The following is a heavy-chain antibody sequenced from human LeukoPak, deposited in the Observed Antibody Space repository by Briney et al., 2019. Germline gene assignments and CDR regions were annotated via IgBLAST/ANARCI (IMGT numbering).Heavy chain of an antibody. D-gene: IGHD3-10*01. J-gene: IGHJ6*02. Sequence: PGGSLRLSCAASGFTFSSYAMSWVRQAPGKGLEWVSAISGSGGSTYYADSVKGRFTISRDSSKNTLYLQMNSLRAEDTAVYYCAGQRAMYYYGSGSYYSPPSYYYYYGMDVWGQGTTVTVSS. CDR2: ISGSGGST. V-gene: IGHV3-23*01. CDR1: GFTFSSYA. CDR3: AGQRAMYYYGSGSYYSPPSYYYYYGMDV.